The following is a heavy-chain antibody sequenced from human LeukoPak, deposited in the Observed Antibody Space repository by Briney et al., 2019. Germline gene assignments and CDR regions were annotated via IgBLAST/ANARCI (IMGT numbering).Heavy chain of an antibody. D-gene: IGHD2-15*01. J-gene: IGHJ4*02. CDR3: ARDTVVVVAATAVSDY. V-gene: IGHV1-18*01. Sequence: ASVKVSCKASGYTFTSYGISWVRQARGQGLEWMGWISAYNGNTNYAQKLQGRVTMTTDTSTSTAYMELRSLRSDDTAVYYCARDTVVVVAATAVSDYWGQGTLVTVSS. CDR2: ISAYNGNT. CDR1: GYTFTSYG.